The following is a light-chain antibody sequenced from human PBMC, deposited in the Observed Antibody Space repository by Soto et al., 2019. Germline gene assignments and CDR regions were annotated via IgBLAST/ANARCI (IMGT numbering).Light chain of an antibody. CDR1: QDIRCY. Sequence: DIQMTQSPSSLSASLGDRVTITCQASQDIRCYLNWYQQKTGQAPKLLIYDASQLETGVTSRFSGSGSGTDFTFTINSLQPEDIGTYYCQHYNSLPITFGQGTRLEIK. V-gene: IGKV1-33*01. CDR2: DAS. J-gene: IGKJ5*01. CDR3: QHYNSLPIT.